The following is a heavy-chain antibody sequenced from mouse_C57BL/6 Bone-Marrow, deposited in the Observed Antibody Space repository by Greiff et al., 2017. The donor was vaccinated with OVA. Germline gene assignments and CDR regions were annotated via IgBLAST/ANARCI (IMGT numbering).Heavy chain of an antibody. CDR2: IYPGDGGT. Sequence: QVQLQQSGPELVKPGASVKISCKASGYAFSSSWMNWVKQRPGKGLEWIGRIYPGDGGTNYNGKFKGKATLTADKSSSTAYMQLSSLTSEDSAVYFCKYYYGSSSHYWGQGTTLTVSS. CDR3: KYYYGSSSHY. V-gene: IGHV1-82*01. J-gene: IGHJ2*01. CDR1: GYAFSSSW. D-gene: IGHD1-1*01.